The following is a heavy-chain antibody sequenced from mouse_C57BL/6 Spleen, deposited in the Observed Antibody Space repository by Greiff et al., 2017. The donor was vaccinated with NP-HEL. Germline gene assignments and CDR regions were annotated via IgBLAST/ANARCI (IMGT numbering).Heavy chain of an antibody. V-gene: IGHV1-53*01. CDR3: ARCYPGAWYFDV. D-gene: IGHD2-12*01. Sequence: QVQLQQPGTELVKPGASVKLSCKASGYTFTSYWMHWVKQRPGPGLEWIGNINPSNGGTNYNEKFKSKATLTVDKSSSTAYMQRSSLTSEDSAVYYCARCYPGAWYFDVWGTGTTVTVSS. CDR1: GYTFTSYW. J-gene: IGHJ1*03. CDR2: INPSNGGT.